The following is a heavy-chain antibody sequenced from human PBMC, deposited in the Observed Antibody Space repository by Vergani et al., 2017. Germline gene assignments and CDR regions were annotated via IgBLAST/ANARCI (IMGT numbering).Heavy chain of an antibody. CDR1: GFTFSTYA. J-gene: IGHJ4*02. CDR2: LTGGGGST. CDR3: VKDAGSYENFFDS. V-gene: IGHV3-23*01. Sequence: EVQLLESGGSLKQPGGSVRLSCEASGFTFSTYAMHWVRQAPGKGLEWCSVLTGGGGSTYYADSFKGSFIISRDNYRDTLYLQMNSLGPEDTATYYCVKDAGSYENFFDSWGQGTLVIVSS. D-gene: IGHD1-26*01.